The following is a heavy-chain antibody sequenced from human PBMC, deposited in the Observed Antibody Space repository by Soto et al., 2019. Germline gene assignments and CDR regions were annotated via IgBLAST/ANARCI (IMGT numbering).Heavy chain of an antibody. CDR2: ITSRSDTI. CDR1: GFTFSSYE. Sequence: EVQLVESGGGLVQPGGSLRLSCAASGFTFSSYEMNWVRQAPGKGLEWVSHITSRSDTIYYADSVKGRFTISRDNAETSLYHQMNSLRAEDTAVYYCVRSSGHYRPYDSRGQGTLVTVSS. V-gene: IGHV3-48*03. D-gene: IGHD3-22*01. J-gene: IGHJ4*02. CDR3: VRSSGHYRPYDS.